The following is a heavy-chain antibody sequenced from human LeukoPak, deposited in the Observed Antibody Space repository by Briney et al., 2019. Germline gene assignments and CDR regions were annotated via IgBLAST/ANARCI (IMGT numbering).Heavy chain of an antibody. Sequence: SETLSLTCTVSGGSISSYYWSWIRQPPGKGLEWIGYIYYSGSTNYNPSLKSRVTISVDTSKNQFSLKLSSVTAADTAVYYCATGRELPLFDYWGQGTLVTVSS. V-gene: IGHV4-59*08. J-gene: IGHJ4*02. CDR2: IYYSGST. D-gene: IGHD3-10*01. CDR3: ATGRELPLFDY. CDR1: GGSISSYY.